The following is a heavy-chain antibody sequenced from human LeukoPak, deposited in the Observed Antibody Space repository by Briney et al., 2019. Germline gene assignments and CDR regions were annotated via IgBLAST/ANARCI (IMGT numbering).Heavy chain of an antibody. CDR2: IYSGGNT. CDR1: GFTVSSNY. J-gene: IGHJ4*02. D-gene: IGHD3-9*01. V-gene: IGHV3-66*01. Sequence: GGSLRLSCAASGFTVSSNYMGWVRQAPGRGLEWVSVIYSGGNTYYADSVKGRFTISRDNSKNTLYLQMNSLRAEDTAVYYCARGRILTGYYTPLDYFDYWGQGTLVTVSS. CDR3: ARGRILTGYYTPLDYFDY.